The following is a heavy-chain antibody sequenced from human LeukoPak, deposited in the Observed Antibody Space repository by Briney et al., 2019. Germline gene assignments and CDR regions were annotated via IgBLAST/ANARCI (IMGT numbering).Heavy chain of an antibody. J-gene: IGHJ6*02. CDR3: ARLPGPGRPGYYAMDV. V-gene: IGHV4-39*01. D-gene: IGHD1-1*01. CDR1: GDXISSRSYY. Sequence: SETLSLTCTVSGDXISSRSYYWGWIRQPPGKGLEWIGSIYYSGSTYYNPSLKGRVTMSVDTSKNQFSLKLTSVTAADTAVYYCARLPGPGRPGYYAMDVWGQGTTVTVSS. CDR2: IYYSGST.